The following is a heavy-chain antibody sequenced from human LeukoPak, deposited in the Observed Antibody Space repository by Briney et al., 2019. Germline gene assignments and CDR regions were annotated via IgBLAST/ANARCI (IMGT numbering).Heavy chain of an antibody. CDR2: ISYDGSNK. Sequence: GGSLRLSCAASGSTFNNYGMHWVRQAPGKGLEWVAVISYDGSNKYYADSVKGRFTTSRDNSKNTLYLQMNSLRAEDTAVYYCARDEAAALYYFDYWGQGTLVTVSS. D-gene: IGHD2-2*01. CDR1: GSTFNNYG. CDR3: ARDEAAALYYFDY. J-gene: IGHJ4*02. V-gene: IGHV3-30*19.